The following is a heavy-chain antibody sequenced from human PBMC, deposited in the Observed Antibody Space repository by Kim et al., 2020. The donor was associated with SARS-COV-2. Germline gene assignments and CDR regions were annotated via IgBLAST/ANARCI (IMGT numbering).Heavy chain of an antibody. Sequence: GGSLRLSCAASGFTFSSYGMHWVRQAPGKGLEWVAVIWYDGSNKYYADSVKGRFTISRDNSKNTLYLQMNSLRAEDTAVYYCARDYPRYCSSTSCYKAPSWFFDYWGQGTLVTVSS. D-gene: IGHD2-2*02. J-gene: IGHJ4*02. CDR1: GFTFSSYG. CDR3: ARDYPRYCSSTSCYKAPSWFFDY. V-gene: IGHV3-33*01. CDR2: IWYDGSNK.